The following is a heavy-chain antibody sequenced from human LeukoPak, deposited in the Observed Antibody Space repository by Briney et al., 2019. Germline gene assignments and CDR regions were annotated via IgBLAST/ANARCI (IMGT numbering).Heavy chain of an antibody. D-gene: IGHD5-24*01. J-gene: IGHJ4*02. CDR2: MNPNSGNT. Sequence: ASVKVSCKASGYTFTSYDINWVRQATGQGLEWMGWMNPNSGNTGYAQKFQGRVTITRNTSISTAYMELSSLRSEDTAVYYCARHVEEYYFDYWGQGTLVTVSS. CDR3: ARHVEEYYFDY. CDR1: GYTFTSYD. V-gene: IGHV1-8*03.